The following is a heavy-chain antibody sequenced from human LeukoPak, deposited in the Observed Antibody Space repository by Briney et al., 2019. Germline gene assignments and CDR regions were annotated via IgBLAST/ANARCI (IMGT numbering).Heavy chain of an antibody. CDR3: ARDSRHTGGFPFDY. CDR1: GGSISSYY. Sequence: SETLSLTCTVSGGSISSYYWSWIRQPAGKGLEWIGYIYYSGSTYYNPSLKSRVTISVDTSKNQFSLKLSSVTAADTAVYYCARDSRHTGGFPFDYWGQGTLVTVSS. D-gene: IGHD3-22*01. V-gene: IGHV4-59*06. J-gene: IGHJ4*02. CDR2: IYYSGST.